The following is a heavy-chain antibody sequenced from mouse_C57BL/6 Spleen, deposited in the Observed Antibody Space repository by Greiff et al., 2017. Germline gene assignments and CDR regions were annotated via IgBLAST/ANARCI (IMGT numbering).Heavy chain of an antibody. D-gene: IGHD1-1*01. Sequence: QVQLQQPGAELVRPGSSVKLSCKASGYTFTSYWMDWVKQRPGKGLEWIGNIYPSDSETHSNQKFKDKATLTVDKSSSTAYMQLSSLTSEDSAVYYCARRGYYGSSPYWYFDVWGTGTTVTVSS. CDR2: IYPSDSET. V-gene: IGHV1-61*01. J-gene: IGHJ1*03. CDR1: GYTFTSYW. CDR3: ARRGYYGSSPYWYFDV.